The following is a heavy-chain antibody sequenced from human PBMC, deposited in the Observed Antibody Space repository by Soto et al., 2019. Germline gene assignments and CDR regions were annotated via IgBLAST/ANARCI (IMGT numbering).Heavy chain of an antibody. D-gene: IGHD3-10*01. J-gene: IGHJ4*02. CDR2: IYTSGST. V-gene: IGHV4-4*07. CDR1: GGSISSYD. Sequence: SQTLALTCTVSGGSISSYDWSWIRQRTGKGLEWIGRIYTSGSTNYNPSLKSRVTMSVDTSKNQFSLKLSSVTAAVTAVYYCARDGRDYGSGSYYTDYWGQGSLVTVSS. CDR3: ARDGRDYGSGSYYTDY.